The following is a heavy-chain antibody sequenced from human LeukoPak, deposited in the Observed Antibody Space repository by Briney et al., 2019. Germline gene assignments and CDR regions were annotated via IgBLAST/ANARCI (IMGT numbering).Heavy chain of an antibody. CDR2: INCNSGGT. D-gene: IGHD6-13*01. CDR1: GYTFTAYY. V-gene: IGHV1-2*04. Sequence: GASVNVSCTASGYTFTAYYIHWVRQAPGQGLEWMGWINCNSGGTNYTQKFQGSVTMTRDTSISTAYMGLSSLTSDDTAVFYCARAKGSIAGAAIYYSDYWGQGTLVTVSS. CDR3: ARAKGSIAGAAIYYSDY. J-gene: IGHJ4*02.